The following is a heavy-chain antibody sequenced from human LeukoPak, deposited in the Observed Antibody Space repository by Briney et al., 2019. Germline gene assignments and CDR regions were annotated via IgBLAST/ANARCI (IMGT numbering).Heavy chain of an antibody. CDR2: ISGSGGGT. J-gene: IGHJ3*02. Sequence: GGSLRLSRAAPGFTFSSYAMRWVRQAPGKGLDWVSGISGSGGGTYYADSVKGRFTISRDNSKNTLYLQMNSLRAEDTAVYYCTKGKGATGFDIWGQGTMVTVSS. CDR1: GFTFSSYA. CDR3: TKGKGATGFDI. D-gene: IGHD1-26*01. V-gene: IGHV3-23*01.